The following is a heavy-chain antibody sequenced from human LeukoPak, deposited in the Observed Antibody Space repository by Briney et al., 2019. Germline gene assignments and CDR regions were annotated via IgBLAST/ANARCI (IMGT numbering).Heavy chain of an antibody. CDR2: ISSSSSYI. Sequence: GGSLRLSCAASGFTFSSYSMNWVRQAPGKGLEWVSSISSSSSYIYYADSVKGRFTISRDNSKNTLYLQMNSLRVEDTAVYYCAKKGHCSGGSCYSVLDYFDYWGQGTLVTVSS. D-gene: IGHD2-15*01. J-gene: IGHJ4*02. V-gene: IGHV3-21*04. CDR1: GFTFSSYS. CDR3: AKKGHCSGGSCYSVLDYFDY.